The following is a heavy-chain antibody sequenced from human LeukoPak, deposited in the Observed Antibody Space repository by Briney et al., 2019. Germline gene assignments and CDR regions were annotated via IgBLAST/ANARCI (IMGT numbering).Heavy chain of an antibody. D-gene: IGHD3-10*01. CDR3: ARGSDYTWGG. J-gene: IGHJ4*01. V-gene: IGHV4-34*01. CDR2: VHHTGRT. Sequence: GSLRLSCAASGFTFRSYVMSWVRQPPGEGFEWIAEVHHTGRTIYSPSFARRVTISADTSKNQVSLKLTSVTAADTAVYFCARGSDYTWGGWGQGTLVTVSS. CDR1: GFTFRSYV.